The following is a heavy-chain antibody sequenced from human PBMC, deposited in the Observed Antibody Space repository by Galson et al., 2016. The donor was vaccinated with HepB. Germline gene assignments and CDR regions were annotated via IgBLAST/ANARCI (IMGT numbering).Heavy chain of an antibody. V-gene: IGHV3-74*01. J-gene: IGHJ4*02. CDR1: GFTFGNYW. Sequence: SLRLSCAASGFTFGNYWMHWVRQALGKGPVWVSRISPDGSSTSYADSVKGRFTISRDNAKNTLYLQMSSLRAEDTAVYYCARDFQFGSVSNGYWGQGTLVTVSS. CDR2: ISPDGSST. CDR3: ARDFQFGSVSNGY. D-gene: IGHD3-10*01.